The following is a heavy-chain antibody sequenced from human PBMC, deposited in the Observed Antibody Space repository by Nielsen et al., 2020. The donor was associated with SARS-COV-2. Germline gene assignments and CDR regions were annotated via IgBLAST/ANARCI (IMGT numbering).Heavy chain of an antibody. J-gene: IGHJ4*02. CDR3: ASIRSFDYLWGIFPN. CDR2: IYYSGST. CDR1: GGSISSGGYY. Sequence: LRLSCTVSGGSISSGGYYWSWIRQHPGKGLEWIGYIYYSGSTYYNPSLKSRVTISVDTSKNQFSLKLMSVTAADTAVYYCASIRSFDYLWGIFPNWGPGTLVTVSS. V-gene: IGHV4-31*03. D-gene: IGHD3-16*01.